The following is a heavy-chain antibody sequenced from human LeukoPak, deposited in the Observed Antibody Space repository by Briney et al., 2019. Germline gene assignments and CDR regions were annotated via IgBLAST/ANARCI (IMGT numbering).Heavy chain of an antibody. J-gene: IGHJ3*02. D-gene: IGHD2-2*02. CDR2: IIPVFGTA. CDR1: GGTFSSYT. V-gene: IGHV1-69*05. Sequence: ASVKVSCKASGGTFSSYTINWVRQAPGQGLEWMGGIIPVFGTANYVQKFQGRVTMTTDTSTSTAYMELRSLRSDDTAVYYCARVGGYCSSTSCYIFHAFDIWGQGTMVTVSS. CDR3: ARVGGYCSSTSCYIFHAFDI.